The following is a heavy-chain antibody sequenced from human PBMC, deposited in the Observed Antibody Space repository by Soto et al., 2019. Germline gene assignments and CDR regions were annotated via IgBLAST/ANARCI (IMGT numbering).Heavy chain of an antibody. CDR1: GGTFSSYA. D-gene: IGHD3-10*01. CDR2: IIPIFGTA. Sequence: SVKVSCKASGGTFSSYAISWVRQAPGQGLEWMGGIIPIFGTANYAQKFQGRVTITADESTSTAYMELSSLRSEDTAVYYCARSPLLWFGDQRNYYYYGMDVWGQGTTVTVSS. CDR3: ARSPLLWFGDQRNYYYYGMDV. J-gene: IGHJ6*02. V-gene: IGHV1-69*13.